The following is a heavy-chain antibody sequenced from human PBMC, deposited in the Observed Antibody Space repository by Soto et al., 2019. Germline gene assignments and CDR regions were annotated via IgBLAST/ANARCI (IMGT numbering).Heavy chain of an antibody. V-gene: IGHV1-8*01. CDR2: MHPNSGNT. J-gene: IGHJ3*02. CDR1: GYTFTSYD. CDR3: ARGIYCSGGSCPNAFDI. Sequence: QVQLVQSGAEVKKPGASVKVSCKASGYTFTSYDINWVRQATGQGLEWMGWMHPNSGNTGYAQKFQGRVTMTRNTSISTAYMELSSLRSEDTAVYYCARGIYCSGGSCPNAFDIWGQATMVTVSS. D-gene: IGHD2-15*01.